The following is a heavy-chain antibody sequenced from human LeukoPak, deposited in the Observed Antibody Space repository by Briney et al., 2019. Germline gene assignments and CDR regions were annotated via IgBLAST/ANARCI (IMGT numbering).Heavy chain of an antibody. CDR1: GFTFSSYG. CDR3: AKTHSSSWGIFDY. Sequence: GGSLRLSCATSGFTFSSYGMHWVRQAAGKGLEWVAFIRNDGSTKYFADSVKGRFTISRDNSKNTLYLQMNSLRAEDTAVYYCAKTHSSSWGIFDYWGQGTLVTVSS. V-gene: IGHV3-30*02. CDR2: IRNDGSTK. J-gene: IGHJ4*02. D-gene: IGHD6-13*01.